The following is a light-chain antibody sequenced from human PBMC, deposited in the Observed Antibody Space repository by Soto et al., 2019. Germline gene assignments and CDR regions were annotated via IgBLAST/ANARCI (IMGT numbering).Light chain of an antibody. V-gene: IGKV3-11*01. CDR2: DAS. CDR3: QQRSNWPIT. Sequence: EIVLTQSPATLSLSPGERANLSCRASQSVSSYFAWYQQKPGQVPRLLIYDASSRATGIPARFSGSGSGTDFALTISSLEPEDFAVYYCQQRSNWPITFGQGTRLEIK. CDR1: QSVSSY. J-gene: IGKJ5*01.